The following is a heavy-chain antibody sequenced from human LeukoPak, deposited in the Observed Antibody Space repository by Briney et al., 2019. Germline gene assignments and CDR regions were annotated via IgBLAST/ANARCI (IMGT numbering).Heavy chain of an antibody. CDR2: IWYDGSNK. CDR3: AKDLSYYYDSSGYNFDY. CDR1: GFTFSSYG. J-gene: IGHJ4*02. D-gene: IGHD3-22*01. Sequence: PGRSLRLXCAASGFTFSSYGMHWVRQAPGKGLESVAVIWYDGSNKYYADSVKGRFTISRDNSKNTLYLQMNSLRAEDTAVYYCAKDLSYYYDSSGYNFDYWGQGTLVTVSS. V-gene: IGHV3-33*06.